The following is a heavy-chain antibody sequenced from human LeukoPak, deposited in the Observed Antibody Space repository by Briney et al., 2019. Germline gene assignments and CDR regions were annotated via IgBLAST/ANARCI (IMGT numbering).Heavy chain of an antibody. J-gene: IGHJ4*02. CDR2: IIPIFGTA. Sequence: GASVKVSCKASGGTFSSYAISWVRQAPGQGLEWMGGIIPIFGTANYAQKFQGRVTITADKSTSTAYMELSSLRSEDTAVYYCARLDQSGIYFDYWGQGTLVTVSS. CDR1: GGTFSSYA. CDR3: ARLDQSGIYFDY. D-gene: IGHD1-1*01. V-gene: IGHV1-69*06.